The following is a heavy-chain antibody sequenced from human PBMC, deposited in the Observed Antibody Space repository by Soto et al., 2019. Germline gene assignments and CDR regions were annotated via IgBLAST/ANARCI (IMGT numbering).Heavy chain of an antibody. CDR2: IYYSGST. D-gene: IGHD2-2*01. V-gene: IGHV4-30-4*01. Sequence: QVQLQESGPRLVKPSQTLSLTCAVSGGSISSGNYYWSWIRQPPGKVLEWIGYIYYSGSTYYNPSLKSRVTISLDTSKSHFSVHLSSVTAADTAVYYCAGDLVAVPPAAPRYGLDVWGPGTTVTVSS. J-gene: IGHJ6*02. CDR1: GGSISSGNYY. CDR3: AGDLVAVPPAAPRYGLDV.